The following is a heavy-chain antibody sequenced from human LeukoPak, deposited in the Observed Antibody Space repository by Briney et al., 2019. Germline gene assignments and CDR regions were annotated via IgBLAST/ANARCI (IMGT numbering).Heavy chain of an antibody. CDR1: GGSISSSSYY. J-gene: IGHJ2*01. CDR3: ASSVTTSDWYFDL. Sequence: SQTLSLTCTVSGGSISSSSYYWSWIRQPAGKGLEWIGRIYGSGSTNYNPSLKSRITISVDTSKNQSSLKLSSVTAADTAVYYCASSVTTSDWYFDLWGRGTLVTVSS. D-gene: IGHD4-17*01. V-gene: IGHV4-61*02. CDR2: IYGSGST.